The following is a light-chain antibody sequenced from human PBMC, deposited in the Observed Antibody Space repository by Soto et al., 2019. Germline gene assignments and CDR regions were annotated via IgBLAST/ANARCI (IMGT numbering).Light chain of an antibody. Sequence: DIQMTQSPSSLCASVGDRVTITCRSSQEISDYLTWYHQRPGNAPKVLVYGASSLQSGVPSRFSGSGVGTDFTLTITDLQPEDFGAYFCQQSYSNVITFGQGTRLEI. CDR2: GAS. CDR1: QEISDY. J-gene: IGKJ5*01. V-gene: IGKV1-39*01. CDR3: QQSYSNVIT.